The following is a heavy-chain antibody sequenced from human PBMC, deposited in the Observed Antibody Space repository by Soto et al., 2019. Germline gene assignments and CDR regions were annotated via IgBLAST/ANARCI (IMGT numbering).Heavy chain of an antibody. CDR1: GFTFNRFP. Sequence: LRLSCAASGFTFNRFPMHWVRQAPGKGLEWVSTISYDGNNKKYADSVKGRFTISRDNSKNTLSLQMNSLRADDTAIYYCARDPGAIIVGATIPFDYWGQGTLVTVSS. V-gene: IGHV3-30-3*01. CDR2: ISYDGNNK. J-gene: IGHJ4*02. CDR3: ARDPGAIIVGATIPFDY. D-gene: IGHD1-26*01.